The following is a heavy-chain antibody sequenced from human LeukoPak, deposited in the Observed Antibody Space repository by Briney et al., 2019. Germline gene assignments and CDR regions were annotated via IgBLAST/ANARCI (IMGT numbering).Heavy chain of an antibody. Sequence: SETLSLTCTVFGDSISPFYWSWIRQPPGKGLEWIGYIYYSGSTNYNPSLKSRVTISVDTSKNQFSLKLSSVTAADTAVYYCTRGSIAYYYMDVWGKGTTVTISS. CDR2: IYYSGST. D-gene: IGHD3-22*01. CDR1: GDSISPFY. J-gene: IGHJ6*03. V-gene: IGHV4-59*01. CDR3: TRGSIAYYYMDV.